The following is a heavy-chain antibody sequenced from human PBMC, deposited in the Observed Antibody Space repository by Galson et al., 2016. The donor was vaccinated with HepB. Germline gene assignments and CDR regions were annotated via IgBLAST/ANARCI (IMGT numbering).Heavy chain of an antibody. J-gene: IGHJ3*01. CDR1: GFTLTSYA. CDR3: AREHDIWTSYAVDL. CDR2: INVGNGNT. V-gene: IGHV1-3*01. D-gene: IGHD3/OR15-3a*01. Sequence: SVKVSCKASGFTLTSYAINWVRQAPGQRLEWMGRINVGNGNTKYSEKFQGRVTITRDTSASTVYMELSSLRSEDTAVYYCAREHDIWTSYAVDLWGQRTMITVSS.